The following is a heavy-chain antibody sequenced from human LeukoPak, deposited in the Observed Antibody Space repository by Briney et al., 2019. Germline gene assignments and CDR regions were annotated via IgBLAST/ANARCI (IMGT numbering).Heavy chain of an antibody. CDR1: GFIFSNYN. Sequence: GGSLRLSCAASGFIFSNYNMNWVRQTPGKGLEWLSYISSSSGTIYYADYVKGRVTISGDNAMNSLYLQINSLRAEHTAVYYCARALGYSYGYAVDYWGQGTLVTVSS. CDR3: ARALGYSYGYAVDY. CDR2: ISSSSGTI. J-gene: IGHJ4*02. D-gene: IGHD5-18*01. V-gene: IGHV3-48*01.